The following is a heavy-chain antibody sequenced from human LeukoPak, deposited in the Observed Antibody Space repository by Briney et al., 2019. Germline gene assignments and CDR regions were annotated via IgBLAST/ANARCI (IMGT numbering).Heavy chain of an antibody. CDR2: ISGNGGST. D-gene: IGHD3-10*01. V-gene: IGHV3-23*01. CDR3: VKTVARGNNWFDP. J-gene: IGHJ5*02. CDR1: GFTFNSYA. Sequence: PGGSLRLSCAASGFTFNSYAMSWVRQAPGTGLESVSAISGNGGSTYYAHSVKRRFTISRDNSKNTLYLQMTSLRAEDTAVYYCVKTVARGNNWFDPWGKGTQVSVSS.